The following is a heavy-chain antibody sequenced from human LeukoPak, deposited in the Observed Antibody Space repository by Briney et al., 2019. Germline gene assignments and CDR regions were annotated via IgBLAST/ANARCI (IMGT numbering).Heavy chain of an antibody. CDR3: AREEGYSYANFDY. CDR1: GFTFSDHY. D-gene: IGHD5-18*01. J-gene: IGHJ4*02. V-gene: IGHV3-72*01. CDR2: TRNKANSYTT. Sequence: GGSLRLSCAASGFTFSDHYMDWVRQAPGKGLEWVGRTRNKANSYTTECAASVKGRFTISRDDSKNSLYLQMNSLKTEDTAVYYCAREEGYSYANFDYWGQGTLVTVSS.